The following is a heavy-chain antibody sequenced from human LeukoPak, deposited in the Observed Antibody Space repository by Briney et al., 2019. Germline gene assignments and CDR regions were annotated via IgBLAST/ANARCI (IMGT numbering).Heavy chain of an antibody. Sequence: GRSLRLSCAASGFTFSSYGMHWVRQAPGKGLEWVAVISYDGSNKYYADSVKGRFTISRDNSKNTLYLQMNSLRAEDTAVYYCARGLSGYLAWYFDLWGRGTLVTVSS. J-gene: IGHJ2*01. V-gene: IGHV3-30*03. CDR1: GFTFSSYG. CDR2: ISYDGSNK. D-gene: IGHD3-3*01. CDR3: ARGLSGYLAWYFDL.